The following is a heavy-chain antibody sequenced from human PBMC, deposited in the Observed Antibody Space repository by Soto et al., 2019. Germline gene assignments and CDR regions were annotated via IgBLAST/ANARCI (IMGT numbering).Heavy chain of an antibody. CDR3: ARVSPYSNSWYDINWFDP. J-gene: IGHJ5*02. D-gene: IGHD6-13*01. Sequence: PGGSLRLSCAASGFTFSSYSMNWVRQAPGKGLEWVSYISSSSSTIYYADSVKGRFTISRDNAKNSLYLQMNSLRDEDTAVYYCARVSPYSNSWYDINWFDPWGQGTLVTVSS. V-gene: IGHV3-48*02. CDR2: ISSSSSTI. CDR1: GFTFSSYS.